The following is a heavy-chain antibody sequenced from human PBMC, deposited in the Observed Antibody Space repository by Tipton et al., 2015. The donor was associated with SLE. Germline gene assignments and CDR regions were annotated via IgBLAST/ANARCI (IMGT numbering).Heavy chain of an antibody. Sequence: TLSLTCAVSGYSISSGYFWGWIRQPPGKGPEWIGAIDHSGTTYYNPSLKSRVHISLDTSKNQFSLKLSSLTAADTAVYFCARDKWGEYTASTGYFWSFDPWGQGIPITVSS. D-gene: IGHD3-9*01. CDR3: ARDKWGEYTASTGYFWSFDP. J-gene: IGHJ5*02. CDR2: IDHSGTT. CDR1: GYSISSGYF. V-gene: IGHV4-38-2*02.